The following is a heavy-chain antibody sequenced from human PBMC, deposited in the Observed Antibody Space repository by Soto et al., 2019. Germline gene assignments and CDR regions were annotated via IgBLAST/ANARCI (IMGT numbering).Heavy chain of an antibody. J-gene: IGHJ4*02. Sequence: AASVKVSCKASGGTFSSYTISWVRQAPGQGLEWMGRIIPILGIANYAQKFQGRVTITADKSTSTAYMELSSLRSEDTAVYYCARDGDNCSGGSCRFDYWGQGTLVTVSS. V-gene: IGHV1-69*04. CDR3: ARDGDNCSGGSCRFDY. CDR1: GGTFSSYT. CDR2: IIPILGIA. D-gene: IGHD2-15*01.